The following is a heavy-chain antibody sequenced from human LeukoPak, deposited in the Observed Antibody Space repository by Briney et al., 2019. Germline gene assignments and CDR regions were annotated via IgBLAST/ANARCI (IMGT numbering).Heavy chain of an antibody. CDR2: IYYSGST. V-gene: IGHV4-39*01. CDR3: ARREMATIESSYAFDI. J-gene: IGHJ3*02. CDR1: GGSISSSSYY. D-gene: IGHD5-24*01. Sequence: PSETLSHTCTVSGGSISSSSYYWGWIRQPPGKGLEWIGSIYYSGSTYYNPSLKSRVTISVDTSKNQFSLKLSSVTAADTAVYYCARREMATIESSYAFDIWGQGTMVTVSS.